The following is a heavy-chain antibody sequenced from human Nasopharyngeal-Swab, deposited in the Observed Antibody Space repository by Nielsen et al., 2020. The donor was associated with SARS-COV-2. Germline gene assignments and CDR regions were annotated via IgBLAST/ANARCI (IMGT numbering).Heavy chain of an antibody. CDR2: ISSSSSTI. CDR3: AKGGSPSASYYYYGMDV. J-gene: IGHJ6*02. Sequence: GESLKISCAASGFTFSSYSMNWVRQAPGKGLEWVSYISSSSSTIYYADSVKGRFTISRDNAKNSLYLQMNSLGAEDTAVYYCAKGGSPSASYYYYGMDVWGQGTRVTVSS. CDR1: GFTFSSYS. V-gene: IGHV3-48*01.